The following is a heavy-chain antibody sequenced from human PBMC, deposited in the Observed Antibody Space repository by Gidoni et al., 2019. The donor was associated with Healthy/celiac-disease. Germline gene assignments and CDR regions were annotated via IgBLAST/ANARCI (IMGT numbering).Heavy chain of an antibody. J-gene: IGHJ3*02. Sequence: QVQLQQWGAGLLKPSETLSLTCAVYGGSFSGYYWSWIRQPPGKGLEWIGEINHSGSTNYNPSLKSRVTISVDTSKNQFSLKLSSVTAADTAVYYCARGGYCSSTSCSHAFDIWGQGTMVTVSS. CDR3: ARGGYCSSTSCSHAFDI. V-gene: IGHV4-34*01. CDR1: GGSFSGYY. D-gene: IGHD2-2*01. CDR2: INHSGST.